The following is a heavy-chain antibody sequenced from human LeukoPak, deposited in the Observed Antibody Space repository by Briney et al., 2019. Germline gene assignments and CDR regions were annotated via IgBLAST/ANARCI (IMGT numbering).Heavy chain of an antibody. Sequence: GGSLRLSCAASGFTFSSYWMSWVRQAPGKGLEWVANIKQDGSEKYYVDSVKGRFTISRDNAKNSLYLQMNSLRAEDTAVYYCAKDRGRYYGSGSYLQAPIDWGQGTLVTVSS. CDR3: AKDRGRYYGSGSYLQAPID. V-gene: IGHV3-7*01. CDR2: IKQDGSEK. J-gene: IGHJ4*02. D-gene: IGHD3-10*01. CDR1: GFTFSSYW.